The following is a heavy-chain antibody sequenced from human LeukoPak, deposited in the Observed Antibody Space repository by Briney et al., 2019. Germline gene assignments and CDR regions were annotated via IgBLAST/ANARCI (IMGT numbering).Heavy chain of an antibody. J-gene: IGHJ6*03. V-gene: IGHV3-30*02. CDR2: IHYDGSNK. CDR1: GFTFSSYC. D-gene: IGHD4-23*01. CDR3: AKDKNDYGGYYNMDV. Sequence: PGGSLRLSCAASGFTFSSYCMHWVRQAPGKGLEWVAFIHYDGSNKYYADSVKGRFTISRDNSKNTLYLQMNSMRAEDTAVYYCAKDKNDYGGYYNMDVWGKGTTVTVSS.